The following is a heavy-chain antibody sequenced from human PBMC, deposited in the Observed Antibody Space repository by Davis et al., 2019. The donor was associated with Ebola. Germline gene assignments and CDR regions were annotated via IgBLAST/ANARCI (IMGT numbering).Heavy chain of an antibody. Sequence: SCAASGFTLSYYLMRWVRPAPREGVGWVGNIKQDGSEKYNVDSVKGRFTISRDNAKNSLYLQMNSLRAEDTAVYYCARDNYDSSGYYYRPYYGMDVWGQGTTVTVSS. D-gene: IGHD3-22*01. CDR1: GFTLSYYL. J-gene: IGHJ6*02. CDR2: IKQDGSEK. CDR3: ARDNYDSSGYYYRPYYGMDV. V-gene: IGHV3-7*03.